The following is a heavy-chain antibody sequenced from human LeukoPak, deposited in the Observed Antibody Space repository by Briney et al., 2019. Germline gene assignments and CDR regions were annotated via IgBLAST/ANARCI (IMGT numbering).Heavy chain of an antibody. CDR2: FNPNSVGT. CDR3: ARDYNRLRGWLHNPGYFDL. V-gene: IGHV1-2*02. Sequence: ASVKVSCKTFGYTFTYYYLHWVRQAPGQGLEWMGWFNPNSVGTNSAQKFQGRVTMTSDTSITTAYMELTSLRSDDTAVYYCARDYNRLRGWLHNPGYFDLWGRGTLVTVSS. CDR1: GYTFTYYY. D-gene: IGHD5-24*01. J-gene: IGHJ2*01.